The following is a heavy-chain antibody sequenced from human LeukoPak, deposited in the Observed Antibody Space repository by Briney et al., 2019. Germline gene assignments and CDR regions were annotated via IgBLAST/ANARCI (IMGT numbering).Heavy chain of an antibody. D-gene: IGHD3-22*01. V-gene: IGHV1-2*06. CDR3: AEEGPRDYYDSSGELGY. J-gene: IGHJ4*02. Sequence: ASVKVSCKASGYTFTGYYMHWVRQAPGQGLEWMGRINTNSGGTNYAQKFQGRVTMTRDTSISTAYMELSRLRSDDTAVYYCAEEGPRDYYDSSGELGYWGQGTLVTVSS. CDR1: GYTFTGYY. CDR2: INTNSGGT.